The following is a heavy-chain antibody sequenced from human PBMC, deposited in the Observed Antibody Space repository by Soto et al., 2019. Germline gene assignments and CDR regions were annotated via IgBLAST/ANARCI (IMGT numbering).Heavy chain of an antibody. J-gene: IGHJ4*02. V-gene: IGHV3-30*02. CDR3: ATDYSSTGYGLVY. CDR2: IRSDGSNE. Sequence: GGSLRLSCAASGFTFSSHGMHWVRQAPGKGLEWVAVIRSDGSNEYYADSVKGRFTISRDNSKNTLYMQMSSLKVEDTAVYYCATDYSSTGYGLVYWGQGALVTVSS. CDR1: GFTFSSHG. D-gene: IGHD2-2*01.